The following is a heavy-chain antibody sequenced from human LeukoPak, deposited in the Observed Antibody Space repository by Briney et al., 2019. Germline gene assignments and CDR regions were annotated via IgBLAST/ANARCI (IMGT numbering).Heavy chain of an antibody. CDR1: GGTFSSYA. Sequence: GASVKVSCEASGGTFSSYAISWVRQAPGQGLEWMGRIIPILGIANYAQKFQGRVTITADKSTSTAYMELSSLRSEDTAVYYCARKDGRIWDYYFDYWGQGTLVTVSS. D-gene: IGHD1-20*01. CDR2: IIPILGIA. V-gene: IGHV1-69*04. J-gene: IGHJ4*02. CDR3: ARKDGRIWDYYFDY.